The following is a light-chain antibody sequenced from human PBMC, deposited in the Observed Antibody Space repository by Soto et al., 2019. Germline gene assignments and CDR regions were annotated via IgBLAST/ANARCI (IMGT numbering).Light chain of an antibody. CDR1: QSISSW. CDR3: QQYNSYSPWT. Sequence: DIQMTQSPSTLSASVGDRVTITCRASQSISSWLAWYQQKPGKAPKLLIYKASSLESGVPSRFSGSGSGTEFTLIISSLQLYDFATYYCQQYNSYSPWTFGQGTKVDIK. CDR2: KAS. V-gene: IGKV1-5*03. J-gene: IGKJ1*01.